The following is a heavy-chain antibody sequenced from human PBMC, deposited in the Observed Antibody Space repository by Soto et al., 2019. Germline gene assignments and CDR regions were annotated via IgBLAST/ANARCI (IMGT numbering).Heavy chain of an antibody. J-gene: IGHJ4*02. CDR1: GYTFTNYG. CDR2: ITTDKGKT. V-gene: IGHV1-18*01. CDR3: AKARAQYYDFWSGYPVDY. Sequence: ASVKVSCKTSGYTFTNYGISWVRQAPGQGLEWMGWITTDKGKTTYAQKFQGRVTMTTDTSTSTAYMELRSLRSDDTAVYYCAKARAQYYDFWSGYPVDYWGQGTLVTVSS. D-gene: IGHD3-3*01.